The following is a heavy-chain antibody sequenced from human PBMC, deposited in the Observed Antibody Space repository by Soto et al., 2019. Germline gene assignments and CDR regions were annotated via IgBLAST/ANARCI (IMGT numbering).Heavy chain of an antibody. Sequence: QVHLVESGGGVVQPGRSLRLSCAASGFTFSSYAMHWVRQTPGKGLEWVAVISYDGSNKYYADSVKGRFTISSDNSKNTVYVQMNSLRGADTAVYYCARAPGTNYGMDVWGQGTTVTVSS. CDR3: ARAPGTNYGMDV. D-gene: IGHD2-8*01. CDR2: ISYDGSNK. CDR1: GFTFSSYA. V-gene: IGHV3-30-3*01. J-gene: IGHJ6*02.